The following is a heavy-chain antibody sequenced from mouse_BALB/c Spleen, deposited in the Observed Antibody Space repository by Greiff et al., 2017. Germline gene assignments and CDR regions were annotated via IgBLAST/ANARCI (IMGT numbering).Heavy chain of an antibody. Sequence: EVQLVESGGGLVQPGGSRKLSCAASGFTFSSFGMHWVRQAPEKGLEWVAYISSGSSTIYYADTVKGRFTISRDNPKNTLFLQMTSLRSEDTAMYYCASKDAMDYWGQGTSVTVSS. CDR2: ISSGSSTI. J-gene: IGHJ4*01. CDR1: GFTFSSFG. V-gene: IGHV5-17*02. CDR3: ASKDAMDY.